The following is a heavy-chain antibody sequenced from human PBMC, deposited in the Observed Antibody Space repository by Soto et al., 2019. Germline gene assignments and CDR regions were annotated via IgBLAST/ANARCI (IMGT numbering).Heavy chain of an antibody. D-gene: IGHD6-19*01. CDR1: GYTISSYA. CDR2: ISGSGGST. V-gene: IGHV3-23*01. Sequence: WGSLRLSCAASGYTISSYAISCFRQAPGKRLQWVSAISGSGGSTYYADSVKGRFTISSDNSNNTLYLQMNSLRAEDTAVYYCASGKPLDYWGQGTLVTVSS. J-gene: IGHJ4*02. CDR3: ASGKPLDY.